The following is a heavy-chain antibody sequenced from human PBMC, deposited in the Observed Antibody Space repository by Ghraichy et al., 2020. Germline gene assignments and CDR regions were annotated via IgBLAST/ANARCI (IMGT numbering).Heavy chain of an antibody. J-gene: IGHJ6*02. CDR2: IWYDGSNK. CDR3: ATVLGYCSSTSCRDV. V-gene: IGHV3-33*01. Sequence: GESLNISCAASGFTFSSYGMHWVRQAPGKGLEWVAVIWYDGSNKYYADSVKGRFTISRDNSKNTLYLQMNSLRAEDTAVYYCATVLGYCSSTSCRDVWGQGTTVTVSS. D-gene: IGHD2-2*01. CDR1: GFTFSSYG.